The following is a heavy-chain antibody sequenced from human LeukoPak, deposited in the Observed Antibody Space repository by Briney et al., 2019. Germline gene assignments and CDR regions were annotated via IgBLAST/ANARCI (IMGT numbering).Heavy chain of an antibody. CDR1: GFTFSSCA. D-gene: IGHD3-3*01. J-gene: IGHJ4*02. CDR3: ARDPQYYDFWSGYYYN. V-gene: IGHV3-30*01. Sequence: GRSLRLSCAASGFTFSSCAMHWVRQAPGKGLEWVAVISYDGSNKYYADSVKGRFTISRDNSKNTLYLQMNSLRAEDTAVYYCARDPQYYDFWSGYYYNWGQGTLVTVSS. CDR2: ISYDGSNK.